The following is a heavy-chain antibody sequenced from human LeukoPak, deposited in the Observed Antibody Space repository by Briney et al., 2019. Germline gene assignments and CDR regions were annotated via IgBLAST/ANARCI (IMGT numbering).Heavy chain of an antibody. CDR3: ARSSAEGYYGSGSYYNLPFDY. Sequence: SETLSLTCTVSGGSISSYYWSWIRQPPGKGLEWIGYIYYSGSTNYNPSLKSRVTISVDTSKNQFSLKLSSVTAADTAVYYCARSSAEGYYGSGSYYNLPFDYWGQGTLVTVSS. D-gene: IGHD3-10*01. CDR2: IYYSGST. V-gene: IGHV4-59*01. CDR1: GGSISSYY. J-gene: IGHJ4*02.